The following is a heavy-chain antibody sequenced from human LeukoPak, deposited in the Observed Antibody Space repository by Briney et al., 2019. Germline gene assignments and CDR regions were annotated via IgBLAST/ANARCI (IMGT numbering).Heavy chain of an antibody. J-gene: IGHJ2*01. D-gene: IGHD2-21*02. CDR3: ARDRSVVVTANYIPWYFDL. CDR1: GGSLTSHY. Sequence: PSETLSLTCTVSGGSLTSHYWSWIRQPPGKGLEWIGYIYYSGSTNYNPSLKSRGTISVDTSKNQFSLTLSSVTAADTAVYYCARDRSVVVTANYIPWYFDLWGRGTLVTVSS. CDR2: IYYSGST. V-gene: IGHV4-59*11.